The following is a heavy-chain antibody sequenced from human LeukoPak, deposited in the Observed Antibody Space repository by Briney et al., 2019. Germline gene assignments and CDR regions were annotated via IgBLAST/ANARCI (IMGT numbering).Heavy chain of an antibody. CDR2: IKQDGSEK. J-gene: IGHJ4*02. D-gene: IGHD6-13*01. Sequence: GGSLRLSCADSGFTFSSYWMSWVRQAPGKGLEWVANIKQDGSEKYYVDSVKGRFTISRDNAKNSLYLQMNSLRAEDTAVYYCARDEAAGGIAAAGNGGDFDYWGQGTLVTVSS. CDR1: GFTFSSYW. CDR3: ARDEAAGGIAAAGNGGDFDY. V-gene: IGHV3-7*01.